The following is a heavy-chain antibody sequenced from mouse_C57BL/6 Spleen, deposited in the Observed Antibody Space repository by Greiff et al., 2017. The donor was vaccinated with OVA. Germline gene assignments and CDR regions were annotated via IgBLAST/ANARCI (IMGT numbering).Heavy chain of an antibody. V-gene: IGHV3-6*01. Sequence: EVQLQQSGPGLVKPSQSLSLTCSVTGYSITSGYYWNWIRQFPGNKLEWMGYISYDGSNNYNPSLKNRISITRDTSKNQFFLKLNSVTTEDTATYYCARDQDYGWFAYWGQGTLVTVSA. D-gene: IGHD1-1*02. CDR1: GYSITSGYY. CDR3: ARDQDYGWFAY. J-gene: IGHJ3*01. CDR2: ISYDGSN.